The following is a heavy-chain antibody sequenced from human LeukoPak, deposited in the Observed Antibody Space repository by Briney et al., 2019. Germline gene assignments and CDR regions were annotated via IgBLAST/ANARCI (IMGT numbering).Heavy chain of an antibody. J-gene: IGHJ4*02. CDR2: INSDGSST. D-gene: IGHD3-3*01. Sequence: GGSLRLSCAASGFTFSSYWMHWVRQAPGKGLVWVSRINSDGSSTSYADSVKGRFTISRDSAKNTLYLQMNSLRAEDTAVYYCASLPHYDFWSGYYLDYWGQGTLVTVSS. CDR1: GFTFSSYW. V-gene: IGHV3-74*01. CDR3: ASLPHYDFWSGYYLDY.